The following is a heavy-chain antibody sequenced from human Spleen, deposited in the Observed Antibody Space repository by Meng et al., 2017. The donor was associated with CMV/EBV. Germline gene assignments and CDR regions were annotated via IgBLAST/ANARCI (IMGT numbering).Heavy chain of an antibody. D-gene: IGHD2-2*01. CDR1: GFSFSSFE. J-gene: IGHJ4*02. CDR2: ISGSGNTI. CDR3: ARASGDIVVVPAAIPKKGPDY. Sequence: GGSLRLSCVSSGFSFSSFEMSWVRQAPGKGLEWVSYISGSGNTIYYADSVKGRFTISRDNSKSTLYLQMNSLRAEDTAVYYCARASGDIVVVPAAIPKKGPDYWGQGTLVTVSS. V-gene: IGHV3-48*03.